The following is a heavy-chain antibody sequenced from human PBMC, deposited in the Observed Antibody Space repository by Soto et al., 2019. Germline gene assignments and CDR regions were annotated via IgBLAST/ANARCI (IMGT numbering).Heavy chain of an antibody. D-gene: IGHD2-2*01. CDR3: AKEDQLLHYNWFDP. Sequence: EVQLLESGGGLVQPGGSLRLSCAASGFTFSSYAMSWVRQAPGKGLEWVSAISGNGGSTYYADSVKGRFTISRDNAKNTLYLQMNNLRAADTAVYYCAKEDQLLHYNWFDPWGQGSLVTVSS. V-gene: IGHV3-23*01. J-gene: IGHJ5*02. CDR1: GFTFSSYA. CDR2: ISGNGGST.